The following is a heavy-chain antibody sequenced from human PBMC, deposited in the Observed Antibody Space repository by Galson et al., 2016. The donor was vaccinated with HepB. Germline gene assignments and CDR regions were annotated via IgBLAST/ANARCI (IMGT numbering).Heavy chain of an antibody. CDR3: ALQLGGNNWFDS. Sequence: SETLSLTCAVSGSSIISTNWWTWVRQPPQRGLEWIGEVYHKGETSYNPSLKSRVTISVDTSKNQFSLNLDSMTAADTAIYYCALQLGGNNWFDSWGPGTLVAVSS. D-gene: IGHD3-16*01. J-gene: IGHJ5*01. V-gene: IGHV4-4*02. CDR2: VYHKGET. CDR1: GSSIISTNW.